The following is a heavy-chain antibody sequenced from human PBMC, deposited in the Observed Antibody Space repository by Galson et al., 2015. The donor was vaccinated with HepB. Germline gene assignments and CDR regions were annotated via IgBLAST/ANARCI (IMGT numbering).Heavy chain of an antibody. CDR3: ARDLIVVPAAPIDYYYYYGMDV. V-gene: IGHV3-30*04. CDR2: ISYDGSNK. CDR1: GFTFSSYA. Sequence: SLRLSCAASGFTFSSYAMHWVRQAPGKGLEWVAVISYDGSNKYYADSVKGRFTISRDNSKNTLYLQMNSLRAEDTAVYYCARDLIVVPAAPIDYYYYYGMDVWGQGTTVTVSS. J-gene: IGHJ6*02. D-gene: IGHD2-2*01.